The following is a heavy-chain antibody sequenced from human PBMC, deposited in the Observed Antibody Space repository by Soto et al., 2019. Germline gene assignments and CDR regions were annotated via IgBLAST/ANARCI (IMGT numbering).Heavy chain of an antibody. CDR1: GFTFSSYG. Sequence: GGSLRLSCAASGFTFSSYGMHWVRQAPGKGLEWVAVISYDGSNKYYADSVKGRFTISRDNSKNTLYLQMNSLRAEDTAVYYCTKKASSGGSGHYYNYYGMDVWGQGTTVSVSS. CDR3: TKKASSGGSGHYYNYYGMDV. CDR2: ISYDGSNK. D-gene: IGHD3-10*01. V-gene: IGHV3-30*18. J-gene: IGHJ6*02.